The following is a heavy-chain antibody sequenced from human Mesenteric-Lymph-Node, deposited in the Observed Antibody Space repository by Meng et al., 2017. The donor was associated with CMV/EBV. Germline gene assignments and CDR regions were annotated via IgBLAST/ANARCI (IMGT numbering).Heavy chain of an antibody. Sequence: GGSLRLSCAASGFTFSSYAMSWVRQAPGKGLEWVSVIYSTGDTTYYADSVKGRFTISRDNSRNTLYLQMNSLRAEDTAEYYCAKKPGTSDDSWGQGTLVTVSS. CDR1: GFTFSSYA. CDR2: IYSTGDTT. V-gene: IGHV3-23*03. CDR3: AKKPGTSDDS. D-gene: IGHD1-1*01. J-gene: IGHJ5*01.